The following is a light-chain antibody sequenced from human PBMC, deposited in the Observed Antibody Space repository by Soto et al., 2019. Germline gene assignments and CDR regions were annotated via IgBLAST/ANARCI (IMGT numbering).Light chain of an antibody. Sequence: QSVLTQPASVSGSPGQSITLSCTGTSSDVGDYNYVSWYQQHPGKAPRLIIYEVSYRPSGVSNRFSGSKSGNTAPLTISGLQAEDEADYYCSSYASSSTWVFGGGTKLTVL. V-gene: IGLV2-14*01. CDR2: EVS. J-gene: IGLJ3*02. CDR3: SSYASSSTWV. CDR1: SSDVGDYNY.